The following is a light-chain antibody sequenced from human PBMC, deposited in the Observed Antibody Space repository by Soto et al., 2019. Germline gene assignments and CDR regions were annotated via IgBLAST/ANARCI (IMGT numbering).Light chain of an antibody. CDR1: QSVRSN. V-gene: IGKV3-15*01. CDR3: QQYNNWPPT. J-gene: IGKJ5*01. Sequence: IVMTQSPATLSVSLGERATFSCRASQSVRSNLAWYQQKPGQAPRLLIYDASTRAPGIPARFSGSGSGTELTLTISSLQSDDFAVYHCQQYNNWPPTFGHGTRLEIK. CDR2: DAS.